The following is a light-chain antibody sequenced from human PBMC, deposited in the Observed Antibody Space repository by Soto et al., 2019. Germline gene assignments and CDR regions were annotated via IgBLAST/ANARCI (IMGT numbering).Light chain of an antibody. CDR2: GAS. J-gene: IGKJ2*01. Sequence: EIVLTQSPGTLSLSPGERATLSCRASQSVASNYLAWYQQKPGQTPRLLIYGASNRATDIPDRFSGSGSGTDFTLTISRLEPEDFAVYYCQQYGISPPYTFGQGTKLEIK. CDR3: QQYGISPPYT. CDR1: QSVASNY. V-gene: IGKV3-20*01.